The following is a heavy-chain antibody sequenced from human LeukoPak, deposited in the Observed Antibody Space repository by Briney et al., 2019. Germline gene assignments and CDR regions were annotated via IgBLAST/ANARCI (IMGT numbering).Heavy chain of an antibody. D-gene: IGHD3-9*01. Sequence: PGASLRLSCAASGFTFSNYAMSWVGQAPGKGLEWVSAITGSGGSTYYANSVKGRFTISRDNSKNTLYLQMNSLRAEDTAIYSCAKWGDYDVFTGYYDADYWGQGTLVTVSS. CDR1: GFTFSNYA. J-gene: IGHJ4*02. V-gene: IGHV3-23*01. CDR3: AKWGDYDVFTGYYDADY. CDR2: ITGSGGST.